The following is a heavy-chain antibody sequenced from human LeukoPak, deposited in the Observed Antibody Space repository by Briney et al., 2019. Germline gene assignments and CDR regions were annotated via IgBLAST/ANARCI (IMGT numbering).Heavy chain of an antibody. CDR2: INHSGST. D-gene: IGHD6-19*01. CDR1: GGSFSGYY. CDR3: ARDLGTQAVAGPGY. J-gene: IGHJ4*02. V-gene: IGHV4-34*01. Sequence: SETLSLTCAVYGGSFSGYYWSWIRQPPGKGLEWIGEINHSGSTNYNPSLKSRVTISVDTSKNQFSLKLSSVTAADTAVYYCARDLGTQAVAGPGYWGQGTLVTVSS.